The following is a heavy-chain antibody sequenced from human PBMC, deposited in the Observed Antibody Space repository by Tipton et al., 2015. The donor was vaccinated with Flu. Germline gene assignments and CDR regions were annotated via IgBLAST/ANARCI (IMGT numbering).Heavy chain of an antibody. CDR3: ARGNWGGAFDT. Sequence: TLSLTCIVSGDYISDYYWNWIRQSPGGGLEWLGYIPHTGKTNQNPSLKSRLTVSVDTSRNQFSLTLNSVTAADTAVYFCARGNWGGAFDTWGQGTMVTVSS. D-gene: IGHD7-27*01. V-gene: IGHV4-59*01. CDR1: GDYISDYY. J-gene: IGHJ3*02. CDR2: IPHTGKT.